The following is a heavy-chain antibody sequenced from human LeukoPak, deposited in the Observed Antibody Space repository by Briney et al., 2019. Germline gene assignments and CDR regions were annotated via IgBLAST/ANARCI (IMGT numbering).Heavy chain of an antibody. D-gene: IGHD6-13*01. CDR3: ARDRRAAAAGFDY. Sequence: PSETLSLTCTVSGGSFSINYWSWIRQPPGKGLEWIGYIHYSGSTTYNPSLKRRVSISLDTSDNQFTLNLRSVTAADTAVYYCARDRRAAAAGFDYWGQGTLVTVSS. CDR1: GGSFSINY. CDR2: IHYSGST. J-gene: IGHJ4*01. V-gene: IGHV4-59*01.